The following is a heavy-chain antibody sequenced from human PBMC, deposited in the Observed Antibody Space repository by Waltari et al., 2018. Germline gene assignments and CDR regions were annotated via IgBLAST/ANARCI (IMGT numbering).Heavy chain of an antibody. CDR1: GGAISRHY. CDR3: AGAAAGYSSDAFDI. CDR2: IYYSGSN. D-gene: IGHD6-13*01. Sequence: QVQLQESGPGLVKPSETLSLTCTVYGGAISRHYWSWIRTPTGKGLKWIGYIYYSGSNNYTPTLKSRVTISGDTSKNQFSLKLSSVTAADTAVYYCAGAAAGYSSDAFDIWGQGTMVTVSS. V-gene: IGHV4-59*11. J-gene: IGHJ3*02.